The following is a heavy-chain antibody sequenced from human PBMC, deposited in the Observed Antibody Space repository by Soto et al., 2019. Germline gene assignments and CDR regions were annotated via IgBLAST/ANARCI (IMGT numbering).Heavy chain of an antibody. Sequence: PSETLFLTFSFSCDSISNFDFFWAWIRQPPGQALEYIGYILLSATPHYNPSFESRVAISVDTSKSQFSLKVTSVTAADTAVDLCAGGRYWLTGRCFPNGFDSWG. CDR3: AGGRYWLTGRCFPNGFDS. CDR2: ILLSATP. CDR1: CDSISNFDFF. J-gene: IGHJ5*01. D-gene: IGHD3-16*01. V-gene: IGHV4-30-4*01.